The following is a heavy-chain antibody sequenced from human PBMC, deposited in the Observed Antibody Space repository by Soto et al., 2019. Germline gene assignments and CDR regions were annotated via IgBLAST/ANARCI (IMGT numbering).Heavy chain of an antibody. Sequence: QVQLVESGGGLAKPGGSLRLSCVASGLTFSDSYMSWLRQPAGKGLEWLSYISSSGSTIYYADSVKGRFTISRHNAKTSLYLQMNSLRAEDTAVYYCAGGDDAFDIWGQGTMVTVAS. J-gene: IGHJ3*02. CDR3: AGGDDAFDI. CDR1: GLTFSDSY. V-gene: IGHV3-11*01. CDR2: ISSSGSTI.